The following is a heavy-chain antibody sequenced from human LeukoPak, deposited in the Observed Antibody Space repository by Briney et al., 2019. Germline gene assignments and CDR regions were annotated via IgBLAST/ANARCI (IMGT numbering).Heavy chain of an antibody. CDR3: AGPGYCSSTSCYSSHYYYGMDV. J-gene: IGHJ6*02. CDR2: INHSGST. CDR1: GGSFSGNY. V-gene: IGHV4-34*01. D-gene: IGHD2-2*01. Sequence: PSETLSLTCAVYGGSFSGNYWSWIRQPPGKGLEWIGEINHSGSTNYNPSLKSRVTISEDTSKNQFSLKLSSVTAADTAVYYCAGPGYCSSTSCYSSHYYYGMDVWGQGTTVTVSS.